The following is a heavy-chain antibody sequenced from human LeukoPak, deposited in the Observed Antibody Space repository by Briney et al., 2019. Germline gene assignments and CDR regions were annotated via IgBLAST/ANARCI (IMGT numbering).Heavy chain of an antibody. CDR1: GFTFSDYY. CDR3: ARAGRQQLVHFDY. V-gene: IGHV3-11*06. D-gene: IGHD6-6*01. J-gene: IGHJ4*02. CDR2: ISSSSSHT. Sequence: GGSLRLSCAASGFTFSDYYMSWIRQAPGKGLEWVSYISSSSSHTNYADSVKGRFTISRDNAKNSLYLQMNSLRAEDTAVYYCARAGRQQLVHFDYWGQGTLVTVSS.